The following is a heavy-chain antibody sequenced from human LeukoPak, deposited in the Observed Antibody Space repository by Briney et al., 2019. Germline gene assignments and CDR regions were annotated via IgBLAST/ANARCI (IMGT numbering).Heavy chain of an antibody. J-gene: IGHJ4*02. CDR1: GDSISSSSYY. Sequence: PSETLSLTCTVSGDSISSSSYYWGWIRQPPGKGLEWIGSIYYSGSTYYNPSLKSRVTISVDTSKNQFSLKLTSVTAADAAVYYCARPSGYTYGDFDYWGQGTLVTVSP. CDR2: IYYSGST. CDR3: ARPSGYTYGDFDY. V-gene: IGHV4-39*01. D-gene: IGHD5-18*01.